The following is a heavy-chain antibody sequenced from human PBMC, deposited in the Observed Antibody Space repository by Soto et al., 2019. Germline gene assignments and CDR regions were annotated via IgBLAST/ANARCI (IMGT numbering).Heavy chain of an antibody. CDR1: GGSFSGYY. Sequence: PSETLSLTCAVYGGSFSGYYWSWIRQPPGKGLEWIGEINHSGSTNYNPSLKSRVTISVDTSKNQFSLKLSSVTAADTAVYYCASLRVADGLGELFPDYWGQGTLVTVSS. D-gene: IGHD3-10*01. V-gene: IGHV4-34*01. CDR3: ASLRVADGLGELFPDY. J-gene: IGHJ4*02. CDR2: INHSGST.